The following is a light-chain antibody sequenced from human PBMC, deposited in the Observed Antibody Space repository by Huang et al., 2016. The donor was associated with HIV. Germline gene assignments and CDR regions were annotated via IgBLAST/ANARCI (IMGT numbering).Light chain of an antibody. V-gene: IGKV3-15*01. J-gene: IGKJ4*01. CDR2: GSS. Sequence: EIVMTQSPANLSVSPGERVTLSCRANRSVSTNLAWYQQRPGQAPRRLIYGSSTRAPGIPARFSGSGSGTDFSLTISSLQSEDFALYYCHQYNNWLLSFGGGTRVDI. CDR3: HQYNNWLLS. CDR1: RSVSTN.